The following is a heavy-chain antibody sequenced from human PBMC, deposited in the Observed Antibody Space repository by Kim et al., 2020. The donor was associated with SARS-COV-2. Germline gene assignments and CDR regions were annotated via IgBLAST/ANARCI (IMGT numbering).Heavy chain of an antibody. CDR3: ARPQSLEYAAAVVY. V-gene: IGHV5-51*01. D-gene: IGHD6-13*01. CDR1: GYSFTSYW. CDR2: IYPGDSDT. J-gene: IGHJ4*02. Sequence: GESLKISCKGSGYSFTSYWIGWVRQMPGKGLEWMGIIYPGDSDTRYSQSFQGQVTISADKSISTAYLQGSSLKASDTAMYYCARPQSLEYAAAVVYWGQGTLVTVSS.